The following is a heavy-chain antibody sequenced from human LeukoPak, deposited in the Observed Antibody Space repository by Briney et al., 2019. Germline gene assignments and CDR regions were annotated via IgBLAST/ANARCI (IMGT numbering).Heavy chain of an antibody. Sequence: SETLSLTCTVSGGSISSYYWSWIRQPPGKGLEWIGYIYTRGSTNYNPSLKSRVTISEDTSKNQFSLKLSSVTAADTAVYYCAGITATYYYYYTDVWGKGTTVTVSS. V-gene: IGHV4-4*09. CDR3: AGITATYYYYYTDV. D-gene: IGHD4-11*01. J-gene: IGHJ6*03. CDR1: GGSISSYY. CDR2: IYTRGST.